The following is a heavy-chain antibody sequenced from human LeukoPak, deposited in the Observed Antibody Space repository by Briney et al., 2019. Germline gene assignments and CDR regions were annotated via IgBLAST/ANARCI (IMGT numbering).Heavy chain of an antibody. D-gene: IGHD5-18*01. CDR3: ARGGVYSYGRDAFDI. CDR1: GGTFSSYA. Sequence: GASVKVSCKASGGTFSSYAISWVRQAAGQGLEWMGGIIPIFGTENYVQKFQGRVTIPADESTRTAYMELSSLRSEDTAVYYCARGGVYSYGRDAFDIWGQGTMVTVSS. J-gene: IGHJ3*02. CDR2: IIPIFGTE. V-gene: IGHV1-69*13.